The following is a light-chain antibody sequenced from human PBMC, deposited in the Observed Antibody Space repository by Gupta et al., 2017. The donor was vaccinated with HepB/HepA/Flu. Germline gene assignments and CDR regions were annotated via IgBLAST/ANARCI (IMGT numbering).Light chain of an antibody. CDR1: SGHSNYV. V-gene: IGLV4-69*01. J-gene: IGLJ3*02. CDR2: VNNDGSH. CDR3: QTWGTAFRV. Sequence: QVVLIQSPSAPASLGAPVKLTCSLSSGHSNYVSAWHQQRPETGPQYLMKVNNDGSHRQGDGISDRFSGSSSGTERYLSISSLQSEDEADYCCQTWGTAFRVFGGGTKLTVL.